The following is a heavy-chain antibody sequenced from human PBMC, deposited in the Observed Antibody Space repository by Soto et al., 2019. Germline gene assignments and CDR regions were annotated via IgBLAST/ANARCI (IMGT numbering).Heavy chain of an antibody. CDR3: ARSSGGNFGIIIEGSNWFDP. CDR1: GYTFTGYY. J-gene: IGHJ5*02. Sequence: VKVSCKASGYTFTGYYMHWVRQAPGQGLEWMGVINPHGGSTKYAQKFQGRVTMTRDTSRSTVYMELRSLRSDDAAIYYCARSSGGNFGIIIEGSNWFDPWGQGTLVTVSS. D-gene: IGHD3-3*01. V-gene: IGHV1-46*01. CDR2: INPHGGST.